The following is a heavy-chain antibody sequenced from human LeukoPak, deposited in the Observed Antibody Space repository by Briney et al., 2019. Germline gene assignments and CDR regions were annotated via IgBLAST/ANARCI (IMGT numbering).Heavy chain of an antibody. CDR3: ATGAAFKILRLWEWLGYFDY. V-gene: IGHV1-24*01. Sequence: ASVKVSCKVSGYTLTELSMHWVRQAPGRGLEWMGGFDPEDGETIYAQKFQGRVTMTEDTSTDTAYMELSSLRSEDTAVYYCATGAAFKILRLWEWLGYFDYWGQGTLVTVSS. CDR2: FDPEDGET. D-gene: IGHD3-3*01. CDR1: GYTLTELS. J-gene: IGHJ4*02.